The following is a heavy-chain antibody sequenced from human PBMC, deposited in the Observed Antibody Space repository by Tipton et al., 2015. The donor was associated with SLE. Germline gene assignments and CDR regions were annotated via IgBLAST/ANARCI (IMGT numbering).Heavy chain of an antibody. Sequence: QLVQSGGGVARPGGSLRLFCAASGFKFDDYGMSWVRQAPGKGLEWVSRIKSDGSYTTYADSVRGRFTISRDNAKSTLYLQMSSLRAEDTAVYYCARGDSGYSVVWGQGTLVTVSS. D-gene: IGHD5-12*01. CDR2: IKSDGSYT. CDR1: GFKFDDYG. CDR3: ARGDSGYSVV. V-gene: IGHV3-20*04. J-gene: IGHJ4*02.